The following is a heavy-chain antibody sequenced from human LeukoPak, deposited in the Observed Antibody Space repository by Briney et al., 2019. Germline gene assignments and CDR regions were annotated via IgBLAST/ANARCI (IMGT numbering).Heavy chain of an antibody. CDR2: ISSSSSYI. J-gene: IGHJ4*02. CDR1: GFTFSSYA. V-gene: IGHV3-21*01. CDR3: ARDAIPYYYDSSGYSG. D-gene: IGHD3-22*01. Sequence: GGSLRLSCAASGFTFSSYAMSWVRQAPGKGLEWVSSISSSSSYIYYADSVKGRFTISRDNAKNSLYLQMNSLRAEDTAVYYCARDAIPYYYDSSGYSGWGQGTLVTVSS.